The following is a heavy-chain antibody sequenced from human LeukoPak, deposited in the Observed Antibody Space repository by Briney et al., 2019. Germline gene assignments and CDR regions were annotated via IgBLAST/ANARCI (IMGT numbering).Heavy chain of an antibody. D-gene: IGHD3-22*01. CDR1: GFTFSSYS. J-gene: IGHJ4*02. CDR3: ARDGYYYDSSGYSSY. CDR2: ISSSSYI. Sequence: NPGGSLRLSCAASGFTFSSYSMNWVRQAPGKGLEWVSSISSSSYIYYADSVKGRFTISRDNAKNTLYLQMNSLRAEDTAVYYCARDGYYYDSSGYSSYWGQGTLVTVSS. V-gene: IGHV3-21*01.